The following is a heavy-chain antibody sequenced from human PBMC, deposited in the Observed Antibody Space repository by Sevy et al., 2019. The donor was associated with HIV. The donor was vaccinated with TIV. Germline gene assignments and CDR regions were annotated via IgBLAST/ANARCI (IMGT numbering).Heavy chain of an antibody. CDR2: ISGSGNTI. CDR1: GFIFSDYY. V-gene: IGHV3-11*01. J-gene: IGHJ4*02. Sequence: GGSLRLSCAASGFIFSDYYMSWSRQAPGKGLEWVSYISGSGNTIYYTHSVKGRFTISRDNAKDSLYLQMNSLRAEDTAVYYCARAGGSWALRYWGQGSLVTVSS. D-gene: IGHD1-26*01. CDR3: ARAGGSWALRY.